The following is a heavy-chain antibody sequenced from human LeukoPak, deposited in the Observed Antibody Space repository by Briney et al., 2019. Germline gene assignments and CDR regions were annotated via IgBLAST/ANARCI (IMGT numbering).Heavy chain of an antibody. V-gene: IGHV4-4*07. D-gene: IGHD6-19*01. CDR1: GGSISSYY. CDR2: IYTSGST. CDR3: ARDPAVAGTMEYYYYGMDV. J-gene: IGHJ6*02. Sequence: SETLSLTCTVSGGSISSYYWGWIRQPAGKGLEWIGRIYTSGSTNYNPSLKSRVTMSVDTSKNQFSLKLSSVTAADTAVYYCARDPAVAGTMEYYYYGMDVWGQGTTVTVSS.